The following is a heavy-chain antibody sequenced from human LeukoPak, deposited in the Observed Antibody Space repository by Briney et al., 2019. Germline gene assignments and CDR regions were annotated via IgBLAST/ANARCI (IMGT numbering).Heavy chain of an antibody. Sequence: GSLRLSCVASGFTFSSYVMHWVRQAPGKGLEWVALISYDESKKYYTESVKGRFTISRDNSRRTLYLHMNSLSAEDSAVYYRAKDSPPGYSSSWYVWGQGTLVTVSS. V-gene: IGHV3-30*18. CDR2: ISYDESKK. CDR1: GFTFSSYV. J-gene: IGHJ4*02. D-gene: IGHD6-13*01. CDR3: AKDSPPGYSSSWYV.